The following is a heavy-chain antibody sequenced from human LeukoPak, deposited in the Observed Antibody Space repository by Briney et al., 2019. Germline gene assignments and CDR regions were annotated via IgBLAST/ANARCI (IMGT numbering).Heavy chain of an antibody. CDR3: ARDGTMIGWFDP. J-gene: IGHJ5*02. CDR1: GGTFSSYA. D-gene: IGHD1-7*01. V-gene: IGHV1-69*05. CDR2: IIPIFGTA. Sequence: SVKVSCKASGGTFSSYASSWVRQAPGQGLEWMGGIIPIFGTANYAQKFQGRVTITTDESKSTAYMELSSLRSEDTAVYYCARDGTMIGWFDPWVQGTLVTVSS.